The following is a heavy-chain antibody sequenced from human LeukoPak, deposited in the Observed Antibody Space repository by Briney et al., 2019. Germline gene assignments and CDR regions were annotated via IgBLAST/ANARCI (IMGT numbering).Heavy chain of an antibody. V-gene: IGHV3-48*01. J-gene: IGHJ4*02. CDR3: AKELDTMFFDY. CDR2: ISSSSSTI. CDR1: GFTFSSYS. D-gene: IGHD3-10*02. Sequence: GGSLRLSCAASGFTFSSYSMNWVRQAPGKGLEWVSYISSSSSTIYYADSVKGRFTISRDNAKNSLYLQMNSLTTDDTAFYFCAKELDTMFFDYWGQGALVTVSS.